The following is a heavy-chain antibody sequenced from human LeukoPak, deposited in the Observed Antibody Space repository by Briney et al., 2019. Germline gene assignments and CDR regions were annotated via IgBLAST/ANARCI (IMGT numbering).Heavy chain of an antibody. D-gene: IGHD3-16*02. CDR1: GFTFTTYS. J-gene: IGHJ3*02. Sequence: GGSLRLSCAASGFTFTTYSMTWVRQAPGKGLEWVSVISGDGGHTYYADSVKGRFTISRDNSKNTLYLQMNSLRPEDTAVYYCTLSGVGGSYRYNGGAFDIWGQGTMVTVSS. V-gene: IGHV3-23*01. CDR2: ISGDGGHT. CDR3: TLSGVGGSYRYNGGAFDI.